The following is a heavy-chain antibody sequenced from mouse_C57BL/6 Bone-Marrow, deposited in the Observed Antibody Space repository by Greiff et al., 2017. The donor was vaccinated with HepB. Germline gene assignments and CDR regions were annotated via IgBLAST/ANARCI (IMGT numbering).Heavy chain of an antibody. D-gene: IGHD1-1*01. CDR3: ARELFITTVVAPYYFDY. V-gene: IGHV1-55*01. Sequence: QVQLQQPGAELVKPGASVKMSCKASGYTFTSYWITWVKQRPGQGLEWIGDIYPGSGSTNYNEKFKSKATLTVDTSSSTAYMQLSSLTSEDSAVYYCARELFITTVVAPYYFDYWGQGTTLTVSS. J-gene: IGHJ2*01. CDR2: IYPGSGST. CDR1: GYTFTSYW.